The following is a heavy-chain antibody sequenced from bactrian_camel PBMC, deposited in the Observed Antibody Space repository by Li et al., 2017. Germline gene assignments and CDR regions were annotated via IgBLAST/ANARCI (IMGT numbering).Heavy chain of an antibody. CDR1: GYTASSGC. V-gene: IGHV3S53*01. D-gene: IGHD1*01. CDR2: IDSDSST. CDR3: AADLGPCQVRGRNLVPRPTTFGY. Sequence: HVQLVESGGGSVQAGGSLRLSCAASGYTASSGCMGWFRQAPGKEREHVATIDSDSSTNYADSVKGRFTISKDNAKNTLYLQMNSLKPEDSAMYYCAADLGPCQVRGRNLVPRPTTFGYWGQGTQVTVS. J-gene: IGHJ6*01.